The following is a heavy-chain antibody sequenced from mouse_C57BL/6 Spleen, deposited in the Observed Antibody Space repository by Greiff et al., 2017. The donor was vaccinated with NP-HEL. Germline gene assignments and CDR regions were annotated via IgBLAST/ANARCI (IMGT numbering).Heavy chain of an antibody. D-gene: IGHD2-5*01. CDR1: GFTFSSYA. Sequence: EVKVVESGGGLVKPGGSLKLSCAASGFTFSSYAMSWVRQTPEKRLEWVATISDGGSYTYYPDNVKGRFTISRDNAKNNLYLQMSHLKSEDTAMYYCARDPHYSNFFDYWGQGTTLTVSS. V-gene: IGHV5-4*01. CDR2: ISDGGSYT. J-gene: IGHJ2*01. CDR3: ARDPHYSNFFDY.